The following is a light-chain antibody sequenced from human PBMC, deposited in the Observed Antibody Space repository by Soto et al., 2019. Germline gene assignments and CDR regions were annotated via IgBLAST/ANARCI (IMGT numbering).Light chain of an antibody. V-gene: IGKV3-20*01. CDR3: QQYGSPPYT. Sequence: EIVLTQSPGTLSLSPGERATLSCRASQTVSSNQLAWYQQRPGRAPRLLFYGASSRATGVPDRFSGSGSGTDFPLTITRLEPEDFAVYFCQQYGSPPYTFGQGARLEIK. CDR1: QTVSSNQ. J-gene: IGKJ2*01. CDR2: GAS.